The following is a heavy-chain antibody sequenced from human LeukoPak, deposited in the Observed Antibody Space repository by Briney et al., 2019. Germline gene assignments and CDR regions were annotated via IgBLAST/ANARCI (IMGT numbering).Heavy chain of an antibody. CDR1: TGSFSGYY. V-gene: IGHV4-59*01. J-gene: IGHJ4*02. CDR3: ARRYSGSYGFDY. D-gene: IGHD1-26*01. Sequence: SETLSLTCAVYTGSFSGYYWSWIRQPPGKGLEWIGYIYYSGSTNYNPSLKSRVTISVDTSKNQLSLRLSSVTAADTAVYYCARRYSGSYGFDYWGQGTLVTVSS. CDR2: IYYSGST.